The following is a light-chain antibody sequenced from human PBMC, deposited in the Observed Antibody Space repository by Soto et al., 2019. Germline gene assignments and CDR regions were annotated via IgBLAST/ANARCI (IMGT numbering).Light chain of an antibody. J-gene: IGLJ2*01. CDR1: RSDVGGYHY. CDR2: DVT. V-gene: IGLV2-11*01. Sequence: QSALTQPRSVSGSPGQSVTISCTGTRSDVGGYHYVSWFQQHPDKAPKLMIYDVTKRPSGVPDRFSGSKSGNTASLTISGLQAEDEADYYCCSYVGNYSWLFGAGTKLTVL. CDR3: CSYVGNYSWL.